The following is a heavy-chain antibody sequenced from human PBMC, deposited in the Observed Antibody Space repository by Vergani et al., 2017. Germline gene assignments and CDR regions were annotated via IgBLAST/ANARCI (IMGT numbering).Heavy chain of an antibody. V-gene: IGHV4-38-2*01. D-gene: IGHD3-10*01. Sequence: QVQLQESGPGLVKPSETLTLTCDVSDSSIMTNPYWGWFRQSPGEGLEWIGCIHHSGDNHYNSSLKSRVSISIVSSSKFSLSLTSVTAADTAIYYCARHRGSGGFFPSSYFYGMDVWGHGATVTVSS. CDR1: DSSIMTNPY. CDR2: IHHSGDN. CDR3: ARHRGSGGFFPSSYFYGMDV. J-gene: IGHJ6*02.